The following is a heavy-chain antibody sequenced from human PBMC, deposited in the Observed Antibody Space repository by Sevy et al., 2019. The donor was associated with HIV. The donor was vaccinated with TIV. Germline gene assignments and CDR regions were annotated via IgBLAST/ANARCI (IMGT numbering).Heavy chain of an antibody. D-gene: IGHD3-22*01. V-gene: IGHV3-66*01. CDR2: IDSGGST. CDR3: ARDRYYDASGYYYYYYGMDV. J-gene: IGHJ6*02. CDR1: GFTVSGNY. Sequence: GGSLRLSCEASGFTVSGNYMAWVRLAPGKGLEWVSLIDSGGSTYYADSVKGRFTISRDNAKNTLYLQMNPLRAEDTARYFCARDRYYDASGYYYYYYGMDVWGQGTTVTVSS.